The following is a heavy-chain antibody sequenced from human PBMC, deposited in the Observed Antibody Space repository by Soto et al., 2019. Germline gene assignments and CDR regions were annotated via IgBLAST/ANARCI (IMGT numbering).Heavy chain of an antibody. Sequence: LRLSCAASGFTFSSYAMSWVRQAPGKGLEWVSAISGSGGSTYYADSVKGRFTISRDNSKNTLYLQMNSLRAEDTAVYYCAETAAYYYDSSGSHYWGQGTLVTVSS. J-gene: IGHJ4*02. CDR1: GFTFSSYA. CDR2: ISGSGGST. CDR3: AETAAYYYDSSGSHY. D-gene: IGHD3-22*01. V-gene: IGHV3-23*01.